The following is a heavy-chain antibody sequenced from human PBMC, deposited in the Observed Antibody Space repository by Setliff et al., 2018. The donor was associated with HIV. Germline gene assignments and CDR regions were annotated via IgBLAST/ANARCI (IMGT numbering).Heavy chain of an antibody. Sequence: SETLSLTCSVSSGSMTGHYWGWIRQPAGKGLEWIGHIYTSGNTNHNPSLKSRVTISVDTSEHQFSMKLSSVTAADTAVYYCARGNSRRLRVHYYYYYMDVWGKGTTVTVSS. CDR2: IYTSGNT. CDR3: ARGNSRRLRVHYYYYYMDV. J-gene: IGHJ6*03. V-gene: IGHV4-4*07. CDR1: SGSMTGHY. D-gene: IGHD4-17*01.